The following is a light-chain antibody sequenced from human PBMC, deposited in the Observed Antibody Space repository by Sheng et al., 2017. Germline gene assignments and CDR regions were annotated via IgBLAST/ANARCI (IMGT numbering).Light chain of an antibody. CDR1: NVGSKS. CDR2: RDS. CDR3: QVWDISSDHPVV. V-gene: IGLV3-21*03. J-gene: IGLJ2*01. Sequence: SYVLTQSPSVSVAPGKTARITCGGNNVGSKSAHWYQQKPGQAPILVVYRDSDRPSGIPERFSGSKSGNTATLTISRVEAGDEADYYCQVWDISSDHPVVFGGGTELTVL.